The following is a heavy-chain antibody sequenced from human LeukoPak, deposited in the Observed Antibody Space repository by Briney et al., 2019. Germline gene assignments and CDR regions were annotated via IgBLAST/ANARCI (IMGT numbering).Heavy chain of an antibody. J-gene: IGHJ5*02. V-gene: IGHV3-23*01. CDR3: TRGPRGYDSSGAP. CDR2: TSDRGDYT. D-gene: IGHD3-22*01. Sequence: GGSLRLSCAASGFTFTSYSMSWVRQAPGKGLEWVSGTSDRGDYTYYADSVKGRFTISRDNSKNTLYLQMNSLRVEDTAVYYCTRGPRGYDSSGAPWGQGTLVTVSS. CDR1: GFTFTSYS.